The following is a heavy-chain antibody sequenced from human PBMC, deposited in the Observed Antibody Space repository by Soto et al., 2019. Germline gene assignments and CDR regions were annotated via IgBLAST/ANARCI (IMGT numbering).Heavy chain of an antibody. D-gene: IGHD2-15*01. CDR1: GFTFSSFA. Sequence: QVQLVESGGGVVQPGRSLRLSCAASGFTFSSFAMHWVRQAPGKGLEWVAVIWYDGSNQEYADSVKGRFTISRDNAKKKLDLQRNTLRDEDTAVYHCAKAGAYCSGGSCSGHNWLDPWGQGTLVTVSS. CDR3: AKAGAYCSGGSCSGHNWLDP. J-gene: IGHJ5*02. CDR2: IWYDGSNQ. V-gene: IGHV3-33*06.